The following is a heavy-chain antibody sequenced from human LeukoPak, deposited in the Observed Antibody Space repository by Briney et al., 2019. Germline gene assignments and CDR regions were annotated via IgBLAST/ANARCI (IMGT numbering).Heavy chain of an antibody. V-gene: IGHV1-2*06. J-gene: IGHJ6*03. CDR2: INPNSGGT. CDR3: ARDLGVVVPAATLGYYYYYMDV. Sequence: ASVKVSCKASGYTFTGYYMHWVRQAPGQGLEWKGRINPNSGGTNYAQKFQGRVTMTRETSISTAYMELSRLRSDDTAVYYCARDLGVVVPAATLGYYYYYMDVWGKGTTVAVPS. D-gene: IGHD2-2*01. CDR1: GYTFTGYY.